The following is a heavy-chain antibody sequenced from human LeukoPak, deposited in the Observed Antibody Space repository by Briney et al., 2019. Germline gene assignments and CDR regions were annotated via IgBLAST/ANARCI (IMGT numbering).Heavy chain of an antibody. Sequence: GGSLRLSCVASGFPFSSYWMTWVRQAPGKGLEWVANIKQDGSKKSYVDSVKGRFTISRDNAKNSLYLQMNSLRAEDTAIYYCTRVGYIDEGINCWGQGTLVTVSS. J-gene: IGHJ4*02. CDR2: IKQDGSKK. CDR1: GFPFSSYW. D-gene: IGHD5-24*01. CDR3: TRVGYIDEGINC. V-gene: IGHV3-7*04.